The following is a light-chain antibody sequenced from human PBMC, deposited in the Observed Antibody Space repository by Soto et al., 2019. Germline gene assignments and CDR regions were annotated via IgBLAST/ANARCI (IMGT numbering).Light chain of an antibody. CDR3: QQYYSYTLT. Sequence: IQMTQSPSTLSASLGDRVTITCRASQSISSWLAWYQQKPGKAPKLLIYDASSLQSGVPSRFSGSVSGTDFTLTISCLQSEDFSTYYCQQYYSYTLTFGGGTKVDIK. CDR1: QSISSW. CDR2: DAS. J-gene: IGKJ4*01. V-gene: IGKV1-5*01.